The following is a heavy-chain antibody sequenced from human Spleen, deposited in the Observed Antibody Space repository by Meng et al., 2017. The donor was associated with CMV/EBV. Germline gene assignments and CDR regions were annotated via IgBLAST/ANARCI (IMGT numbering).Heavy chain of an antibody. V-gene: IGHV3-23*01. J-gene: IGHJ4*02. Sequence: GESLKISCAASGFTFSSYSMNWVRQAPGKGLEWVSGISNSGGSTYYADSVRGRFTISRDYSKNTVYLQINSLRAEDSAMYYCAREGRDDRNPNGWRRFYYFDCWGQGTLVTVSS. CDR1: GFTFSSYS. D-gene: IGHD3-10*01. CDR3: AREGRDDRNPNGWRRFYYFDC. CDR2: ISNSGGST.